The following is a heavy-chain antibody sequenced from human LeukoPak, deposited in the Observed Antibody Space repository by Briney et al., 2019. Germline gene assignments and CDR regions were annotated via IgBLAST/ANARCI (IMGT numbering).Heavy chain of an antibody. Sequence: GGSLRLSCATSGFTFSNYAVSWVRQAPGKGLEWVSSISGSGGTTYYADSVKGRFTISRDNSKNTVYLQMNSLRADDTAVYYCARDRLYEGFDIWGQGTMATVSS. CDR1: GFTFSNYA. CDR2: ISGSGGTT. D-gene: IGHD3-3*01. CDR3: ARDRLYEGFDI. J-gene: IGHJ3*02. V-gene: IGHV3-23*01.